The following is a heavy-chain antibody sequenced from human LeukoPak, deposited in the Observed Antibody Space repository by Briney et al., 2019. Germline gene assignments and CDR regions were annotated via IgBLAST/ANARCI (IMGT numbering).Heavy chain of an antibody. CDR2: IYTSGST. CDR1: SGSISSYY. CDR3: AREVGHYDFWSADEWRWFDP. V-gene: IGHV4-4*07. J-gene: IGHJ5*02. D-gene: IGHD3-3*01. Sequence: SETLSLTCTVSSGSISSYYWSWIRQPAGKGLEWIGRIYTSGSTNYNPSLKSRVTMSVDTSKNQFSLKLSSVTAADTAVYYCAREVGHYDFWSADEWRWFDPWGQGTLVTVSS.